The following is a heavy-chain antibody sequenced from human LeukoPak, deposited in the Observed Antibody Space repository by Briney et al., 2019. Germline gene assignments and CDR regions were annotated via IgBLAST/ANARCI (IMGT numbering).Heavy chain of an antibody. CDR3: ARDPYSSGWYDGLDY. D-gene: IGHD6-19*01. CDR2: INPSGGST. Sequence: ASVKVSCKASGYTFTSYYTHWVRQAPGQGLEWMGIINPSGGSTSYAQKFQGRVTMTRDTSTSTVYMALSSLRSEDTAVYYCARDPYSSGWYDGLDYWGQGTLVTVSS. CDR1: GYTFTSYY. J-gene: IGHJ4*02. V-gene: IGHV1-46*01.